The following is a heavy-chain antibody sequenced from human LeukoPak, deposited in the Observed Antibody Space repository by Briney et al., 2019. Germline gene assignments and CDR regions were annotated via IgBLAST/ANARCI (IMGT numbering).Heavy chain of an antibody. CDR2: ISSSSSYI. CDR3: AREMDDIVVVVAATSAFDY. Sequence: GGSLRLSRAASGFTFSSYSMNWVRQAPRKGLEWVSSISSSSSYIYYADSVKGRFTISRDNAKNSLYLQMNSLRAEDTAVYYCAREMDDIVVVVAATSAFDYWGQGTLVTVSS. V-gene: IGHV3-21*01. D-gene: IGHD2-15*01. J-gene: IGHJ4*02. CDR1: GFTFSSYS.